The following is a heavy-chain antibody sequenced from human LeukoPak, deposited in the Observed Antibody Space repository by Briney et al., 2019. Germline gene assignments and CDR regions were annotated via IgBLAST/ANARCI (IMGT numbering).Heavy chain of an antibody. CDR1: GFTFSTYW. CDR2: IKQDGSGK. D-gene: IGHD2-8*01. J-gene: IGHJ2*01. Sequence: GGSLRLSCAASGFTFSTYWMSWVRQAPGRGLEWVANIKQDGSGKYYVDSVKGRFTISKDNAKNSLYLQMNSLRAEDTAVYYCATRNLYFTYFDLWGRGTLVTVSS. V-gene: IGHV3-7*01. CDR3: ATRNLYFTYFDL.